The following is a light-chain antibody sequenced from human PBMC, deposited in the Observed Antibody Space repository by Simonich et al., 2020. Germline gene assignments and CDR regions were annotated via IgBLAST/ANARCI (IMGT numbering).Light chain of an antibody. J-gene: IGLJ3*02. CDR1: SSDVGGYNY. CDR2: DVI. Sequence: QSALTQPASVSGSPGQSITISCTGTSSDVGGYNYVSWYQQHPGKAPKLMIYDVIKRPSGVSNPFSGSKSGNTASLTISGLQAEDEADYYCSSYTSSSTWVFGGGTKLTVL. V-gene: IGLV2-14*01. CDR3: SSYTSSSTWV.